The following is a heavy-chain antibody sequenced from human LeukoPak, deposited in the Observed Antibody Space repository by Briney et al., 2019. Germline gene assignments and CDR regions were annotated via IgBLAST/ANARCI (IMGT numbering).Heavy chain of an antibody. CDR1: NISITSGYY. Sequence: PSETLSLTCTVSNISITSGYYWGWIRQPPGKGLEWIGNIYHSGNTHYNPSLRSRVTISVDTSKNQFFLRLNSVTASDTAVYYCAGILRVTTVGEFDNWGQGTLVTVSS. D-gene: IGHD3-10*01. V-gene: IGHV4-38-2*02. CDR3: AGILRVTTVGEFDN. CDR2: IYHSGNT. J-gene: IGHJ5*02.